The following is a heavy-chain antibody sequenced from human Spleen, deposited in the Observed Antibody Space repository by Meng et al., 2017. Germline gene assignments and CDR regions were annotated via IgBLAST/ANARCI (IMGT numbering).Heavy chain of an antibody. D-gene: IGHD2-15*01. J-gene: IGHJ3*02. CDR3: ARGSSPDAFDI. CDR2: IIPILGIA. Sequence: SVKVSCKASGYTFTSYYMHWVRQAPGQGLEWMGRIIPILGIANYAQKFQGRVTITADKSTSTAYMELSSLRSEDTAVYYCARGSSPDAFDIWGQGTMVTVSS. V-gene: IGHV1-69*04. CDR1: GYTFTSYY.